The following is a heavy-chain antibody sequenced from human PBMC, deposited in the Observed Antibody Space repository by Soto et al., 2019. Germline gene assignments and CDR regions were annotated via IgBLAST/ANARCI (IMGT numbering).Heavy chain of an antibody. V-gene: IGHV4-34*01. D-gene: IGHD3-3*01. CDR3: ASTLRFHTIFRLVKPSYVDY. Sequence: QGHLQQWGAGLLNASETLSLTCAVYGGSFTGYYWCWIRQPPGKGLEWMGESNHSGSTNYTPSLKSGVSISLDTSKRPFSLRMSSASAADTAVYYCASTLRFHTIFRLVKPSYVDYWGQGILFSASS. CDR1: GGSFTGYY. J-gene: IGHJ4*02. CDR2: SNHSGST.